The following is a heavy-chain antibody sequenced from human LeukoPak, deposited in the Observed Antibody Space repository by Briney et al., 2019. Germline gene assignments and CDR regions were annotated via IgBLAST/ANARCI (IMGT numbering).Heavy chain of an antibody. J-gene: IGHJ4*02. V-gene: IGHV3-23*01. CDR3: AIPTSGDYGSYDY. CDR1: GFTFSSYA. Sequence: PGGSLRLSCAASGFTFSSYAMSWVRQAPGKGLEWVSAISGSGGSTYYADSVKGRFTISRDNSKNTLYLQMNSLRAEDTAVYYCAIPTSGDYGSYDYWGQGTLVTVSS. CDR2: ISGSGGST. D-gene: IGHD4-17*01.